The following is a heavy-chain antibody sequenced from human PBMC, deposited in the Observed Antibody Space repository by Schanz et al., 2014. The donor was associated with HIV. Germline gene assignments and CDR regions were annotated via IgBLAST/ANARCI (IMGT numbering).Heavy chain of an antibody. Sequence: VQLVESGGGLVQPGGSLRLSCAASGFTFSTYGMHWVRQGPGKGLEWVAFISYDGSNKYYADSVKGRFTISRDNSKNTLYLQMNSLRAEDTAVYYCTRSGRWGSSPNPWWFDPWGQGTLVTVSS. V-gene: IGHV3-30*03. D-gene: IGHD6-6*01. CDR3: TRSGRWGSSPNPWWFDP. CDR2: ISYDGSNK. J-gene: IGHJ5*02. CDR1: GFTFSTYG.